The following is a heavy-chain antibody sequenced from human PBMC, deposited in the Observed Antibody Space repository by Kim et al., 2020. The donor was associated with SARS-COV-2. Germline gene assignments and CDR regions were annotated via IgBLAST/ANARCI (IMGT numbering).Heavy chain of an antibody. Sequence: SETLSLTCTVSGGSISSSSYYWGWIRQPPGKGLEWIGSIYYSGSTYYNPSLKSRVTISVDTSKNQFSLKLSSVTAADTAVYYCARSVVPAAMGTYWYFDL. CDR1: GGSISSSSYY. CDR3: ARSVVPAAMGTYWYFDL. D-gene: IGHD2-2*01. CDR2: IYYSGST. J-gene: IGHJ2*01. V-gene: IGHV4-39*01.